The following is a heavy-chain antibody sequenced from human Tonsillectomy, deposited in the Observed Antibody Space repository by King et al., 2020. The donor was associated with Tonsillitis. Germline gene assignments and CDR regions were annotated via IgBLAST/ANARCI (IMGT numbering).Heavy chain of an antibody. CDR2: IDRGGSR. CDR3: ARGISYDSSGWDAFDM. CDR1: GFTVSRNY. J-gene: IGHJ3*02. V-gene: IGHV3-66*01. D-gene: IGHD3-22*01. Sequence: VQLLESGGGLVQPGGSLRLSCAASGFTVSRNYMMWVRQAPGQGLKWGSVIDRGGSRYYADAVKGRFTISRDNSKNKLYLQMNSLRAEDTAVYYCARGISYDSSGWDAFDMWGQGTMVTVSS.